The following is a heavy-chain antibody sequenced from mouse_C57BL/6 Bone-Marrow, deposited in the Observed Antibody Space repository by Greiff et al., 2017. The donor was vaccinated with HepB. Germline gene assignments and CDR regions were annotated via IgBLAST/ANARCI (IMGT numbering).Heavy chain of an antibody. V-gene: IGHV5-4*01. J-gene: IGHJ1*03. CDR2: ISDGGSYT. D-gene: IGHD1-3*01. CDR1: GFTFSSYA. CDR3: ARDAELLRYFDV. Sequence: EVHLVESGGGLVKPGGSLKLSCAASGFTFSSYAMSWVRQTPEKRLEWVATISDGGSYTYYPDNVKGRFTISRDNAKNNLYLQMSHLKSEDTAMYYCARDAELLRYFDVWGTGTTVTVSS.